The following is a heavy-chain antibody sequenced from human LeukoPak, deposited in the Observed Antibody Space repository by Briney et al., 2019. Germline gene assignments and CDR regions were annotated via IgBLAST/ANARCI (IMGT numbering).Heavy chain of an antibody. CDR1: GYTFTGYY. Sequence: GASVKVSCKXSGYTFTGYYMHWVRQAPGQGLEWMGWINPNSGGTNYSQKFQGRVTMTRDTSISTAYMELSRLRSDDTAVYYCARVKITAAAKDYWGQGTLVTVSS. J-gene: IGHJ4*02. CDR3: ARVKITAAAKDY. D-gene: IGHD6-13*01. V-gene: IGHV1-2*02. CDR2: INPNSGGT.